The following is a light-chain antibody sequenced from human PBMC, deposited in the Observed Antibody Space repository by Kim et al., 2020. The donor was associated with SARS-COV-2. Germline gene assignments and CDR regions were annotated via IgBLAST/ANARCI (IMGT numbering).Light chain of an antibody. Sequence: SSELTQDPAVSVALGQTVRITCQGDSLRSYYASWYQQKPGQAPVLVIYGKNNRPSGIPDRFSGSSSGNTASLTITGTQADDEADYYCNSRDSSGNVGLGG. CDR3: NSRDSSGNVG. CDR1: SLRSYY. J-gene: IGLJ2*01. CDR2: GKN. V-gene: IGLV3-19*01.